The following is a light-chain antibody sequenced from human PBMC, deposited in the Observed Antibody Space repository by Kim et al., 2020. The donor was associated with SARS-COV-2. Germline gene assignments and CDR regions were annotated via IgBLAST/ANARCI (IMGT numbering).Light chain of an antibody. CDR2: GTS. CDR3: QQYDNWPYA. Sequence: EIVMTQPPATLSVSPGERATLPCRASQSVSGYLGWYQQKPGQGTRLLFYGTSNRAIGIPDRFSGSGSGIEFTLTISSLQSEDFGVYYCQQYDNWPYAFGQETKLEI. V-gene: IGKV3-15*01. CDR1: QSVSGY. J-gene: IGKJ2*01.